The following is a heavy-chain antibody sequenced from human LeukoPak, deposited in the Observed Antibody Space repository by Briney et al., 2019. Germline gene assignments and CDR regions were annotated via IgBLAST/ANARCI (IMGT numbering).Heavy chain of an antibody. CDR1: GYTFTGYY. CDR3: ARDLWYYGSGSTPDYYYYMDV. J-gene: IGHJ6*03. V-gene: IGHV1-2*06. CDR2: INPNSGGT. D-gene: IGHD3-10*01. Sequence: GASVKVSCKASGYTFTGYYMHWVRHAPGQGLEWMGRINPNSGGTNYAQKFQGRVTMTRDTSISTAYMELSRLRSDDTAVYYCARDLWYYGSGSTPDYYYYMDVWGKGTTVTVSS.